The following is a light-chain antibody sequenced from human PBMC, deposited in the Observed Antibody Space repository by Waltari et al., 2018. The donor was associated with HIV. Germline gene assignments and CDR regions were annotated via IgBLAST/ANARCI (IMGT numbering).Light chain of an antibody. J-gene: IGLJ1*01. CDR2: YNE. CDR3: GTWDSSLSLYV. V-gene: IGLV1-51*01. CDR1: HSNAANNF. Sequence: QSVLTQPPSVSAAPGQKVTISCSVEHSNAANNFVSWYQQRPGRAPLLIISYNEKRPSRIPDRFSAFKAGMSATLVITGLQIVDEADYYCGTWDSSLSLYVFGTGTTVAVL.